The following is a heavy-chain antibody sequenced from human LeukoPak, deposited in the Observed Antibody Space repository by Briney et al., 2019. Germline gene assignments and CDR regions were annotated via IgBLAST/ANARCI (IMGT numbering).Heavy chain of an antibody. V-gene: IGHV3-23*01. D-gene: IGHD4-17*01. CDR1: GFTFSSYG. CDR2: ISGSGGST. CDR3: AKADYGDQNYVFDY. J-gene: IGHJ4*02. Sequence: PGGSLRLSCAASGFTFSSYGMHWVRQAPGKGLEWVSAISGSGGSTYYADSVKGRFTISRDNSKNTLYLQMNSLRAEDTAVYYCAKADYGDQNYVFDYWGQGTLVTVSS.